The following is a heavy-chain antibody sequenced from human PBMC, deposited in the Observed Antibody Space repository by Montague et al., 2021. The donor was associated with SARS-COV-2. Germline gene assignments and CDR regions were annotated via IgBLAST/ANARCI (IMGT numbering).Heavy chain of an antibody. Sequence: SLRLSCPASGFTFSSYAMHWVRQAPGKGLEWVAVISYDGSNKYYADSVKGRFTISRDNSKNTLYLQMNSLRAEDTAVYYCARDLYGGLYYFDYWGQGTLVTVSS. J-gene: IGHJ4*02. CDR2: ISYDGSNK. V-gene: IGHV3-30-3*01. CDR1: GFTFSSYA. CDR3: ARDLYGGLYYFDY. D-gene: IGHD4-23*01.